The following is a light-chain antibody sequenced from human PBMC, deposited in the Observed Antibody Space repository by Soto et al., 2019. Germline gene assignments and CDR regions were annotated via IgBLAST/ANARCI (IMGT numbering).Light chain of an antibody. V-gene: IGLV1-40*01. CDR1: RSNIGARYD. CDR3: QSYDSSLSGYV. CDR2: GNT. J-gene: IGLJ1*01. Sequence: QSVLTQPPSVSGAPGQRVSISCTGSRSNIGARYDVHWYQQLPGTAPKLIIYGNTNRPSGVPDRFSGSKSGTSASLAITGLQAEDEADYYCQSYDSSLSGYVFGTGTKVTVL.